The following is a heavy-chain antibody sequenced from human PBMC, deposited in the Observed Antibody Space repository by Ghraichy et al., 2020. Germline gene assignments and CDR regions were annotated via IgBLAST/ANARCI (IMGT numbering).Heavy chain of an antibody. D-gene: IGHD3-3*01. CDR2: IYYSGST. CDR1: GGSISSYY. J-gene: IGHJ6*02. V-gene: IGHV4-59*01. Sequence: ETLSLTCTVSGGSISSYYWSWIRQPPGKGLEWIGYIYYSGSTNYNPSLKSRVTISVDTSKNQFSLKLSSVTAADTAVYYCARGKVGHLEWLLLDYYYYYGMDVWGQGTTVTVSS. CDR3: ARGKVGHLEWLLLDYYYYYGMDV.